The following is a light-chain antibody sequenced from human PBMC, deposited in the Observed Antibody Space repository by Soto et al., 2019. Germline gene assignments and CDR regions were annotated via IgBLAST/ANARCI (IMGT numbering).Light chain of an antibody. Sequence: QSVLTQPPSVSGAPGQTVTISCSGTSSNIGASYDVRWYQQLPGTAPKLLIYRDTHRPSGIPNRFSGSRSGTSASLAIFGLXPGDEADYYCQPYDNSLNGSVFGTGTKVTVL. CDR2: RDT. V-gene: IGLV1-40*01. CDR1: SSNIGASYD. CDR3: QPYDNSLNGSV. J-gene: IGLJ1*01.